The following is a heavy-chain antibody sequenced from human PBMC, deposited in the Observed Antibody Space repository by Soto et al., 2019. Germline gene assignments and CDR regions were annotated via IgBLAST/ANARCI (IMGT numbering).Heavy chain of an antibody. CDR1: GFTFSSYS. J-gene: IGHJ4*02. D-gene: IGHD3-16*01. CDR3: ARGWDYIWGTQRIYFDY. CDR2: ISSSSSYI. Sequence: GGSLRLSCAASGFTFSSYSMNWVRQAPGKGLEWVSSISSSSSYIYYADSVKGRFTISRDNAKNSLYLQMNSLRAEDTAVYYCARGWDYIWGTQRIYFDYWGQGTLVTVSS. V-gene: IGHV3-21*01.